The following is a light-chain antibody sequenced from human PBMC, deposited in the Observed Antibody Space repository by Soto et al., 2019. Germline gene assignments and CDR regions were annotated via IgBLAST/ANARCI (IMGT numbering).Light chain of an antibody. V-gene: IGLV2-11*01. CDR1: SSDVGGYNY. Sequence: QSALTQPRSVSGSPGQSVTISCTGTSSDVGGYNYVSWYQQHPGKAPKLMIYDVSKRPSGVPDRFSGSKSGNTASLTISGLQAEDEAEYFCFSFTTTSTHAFGNGTKVTVL. J-gene: IGLJ1*01. CDR2: DVS. CDR3: FSFTTTSTHA.